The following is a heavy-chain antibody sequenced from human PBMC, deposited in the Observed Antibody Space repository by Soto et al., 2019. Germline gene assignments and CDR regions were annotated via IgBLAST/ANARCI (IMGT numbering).Heavy chain of an antibody. CDR3: AKGRSYYYYYGVDV. CDR1: GFTFSSYA. J-gene: IGHJ6*02. V-gene: IGHV3-30-3*01. CDR2: ISYDGSNK. Sequence: GGSLRLSCAASGFTFSSYAMHWVRQAPGKGLEWVAVISYDGSNKYYADSVKGRFTISRDDSKNTLYLQMNSLRAEDTALYYCAKGRSYYYYYGVDVWGQGTTVTVSS.